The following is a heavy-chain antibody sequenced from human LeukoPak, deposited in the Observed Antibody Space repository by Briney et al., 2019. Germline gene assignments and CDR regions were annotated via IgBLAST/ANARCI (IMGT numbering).Heavy chain of an antibody. V-gene: IGHV4-34*01. CDR2: NSHSGST. CDR3: ARGWTRLLWFGERENWFDP. J-gene: IGHJ5*02. CDR1: GASFNNYY. D-gene: IGHD3-10*01. Sequence: PSETLSLTCAVYGASFNNYYWSWIRQPPGKGLEWIGENSHSGSTNYNPSLKSRVTISVDTSKNQFSLKLSSVTAADTAVYYCARGWTRLLWFGERENWFDPWGQGTLVTVSS.